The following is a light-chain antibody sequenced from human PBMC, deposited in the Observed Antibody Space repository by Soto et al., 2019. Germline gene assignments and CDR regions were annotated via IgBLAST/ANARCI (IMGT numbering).Light chain of an antibody. V-gene: IGKV3-15*01. CDR2: GAS. Sequence: EIVMTQSPATLSVSPGERATLSCRASQSGSSKLAWYQQKPGQAPRLLIYGASTRATGIPARFSGSGSGTEFTLTISSLQSEDFAVYYCQQYNNWPPLTFGGGTKVESK. CDR1: QSGSSK. CDR3: QQYNNWPPLT. J-gene: IGKJ4*01.